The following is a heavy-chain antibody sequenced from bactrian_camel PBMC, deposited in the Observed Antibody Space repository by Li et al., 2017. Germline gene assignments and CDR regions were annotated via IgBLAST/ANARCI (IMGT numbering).Heavy chain of an antibody. CDR1: GFAFDSSD. Sequence: VQLVESGGGSVQAGGSLTLSCTASGFAFDSSDMGWYRQAPGNECELVSTTSSGRTYYADSVKGRFTISRDNAKNTLHLQMNGLKSEDTALYYCATGAGGSRIWGQGTQVTVS. CDR2: TSSGRT. J-gene: IGHJ4*01. D-gene: IGHD6*01. CDR3: ATGAGGSRI. V-gene: IGHV3S55*01.